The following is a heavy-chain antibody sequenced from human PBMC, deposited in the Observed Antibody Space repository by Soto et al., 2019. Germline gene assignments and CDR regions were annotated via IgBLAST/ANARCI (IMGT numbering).Heavy chain of an antibody. CDR2: ISYDGSNK. Sequence: QPGGSLRLSCAASGFTFSIYGMHWVRQAPGKGLEWVAVISYDGSNKYYADSVKGRFTISRDNSKNTLYLQMNSLRAEDTAVYYCAKHLGYCTNGVCFSFGFWGQGTLVTVSS. V-gene: IGHV3-30*18. J-gene: IGHJ4*02. D-gene: IGHD2-8*01. CDR3: AKHLGYCTNGVCFSFGF. CDR1: GFTFSIYG.